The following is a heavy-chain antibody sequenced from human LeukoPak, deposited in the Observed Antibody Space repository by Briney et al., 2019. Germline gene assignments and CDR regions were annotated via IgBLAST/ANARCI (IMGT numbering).Heavy chain of an antibody. Sequence: GGSLRLSCAASGLTFSSHWMNWVRQAPGKGLEWVANIDQDGSEKYYVDSVKGRFTISRDNTKNSLYLQMNSLRAEDTAVYYCARDPDMVRGVNFDYWGQGTLVTVSS. J-gene: IGHJ4*02. V-gene: IGHV3-7*03. CDR2: IDQDGSEK. CDR1: GLTFSSHW. CDR3: ARDPDMVRGVNFDY. D-gene: IGHD3-10*01.